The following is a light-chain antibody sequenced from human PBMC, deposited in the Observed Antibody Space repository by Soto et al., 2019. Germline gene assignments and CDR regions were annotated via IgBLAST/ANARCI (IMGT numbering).Light chain of an antibody. V-gene: IGLV2-11*01. J-gene: IGLJ1*01. CDR2: DVT. CDR3: CSDAGTYTFV. Sequence: QSVLTQPRSVSGSPGQSVTISCTGTSGDVGGSNHVSWYQHHPGQAPKFLIYDVTKRPSGVPDRFSGSKSGNTASLTISGLQAEDEADYYCCSDAGTYTFVLGTGNKVTVL. CDR1: SGDVGGSNH.